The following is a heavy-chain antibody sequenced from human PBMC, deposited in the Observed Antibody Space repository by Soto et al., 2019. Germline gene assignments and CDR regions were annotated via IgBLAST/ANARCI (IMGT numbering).Heavy chain of an antibody. CDR3: AGGSRIGPDY. D-gene: IGHD2-21*01. CDR1: GGTFSSYT. CDR2: IIPILGIA. Sequence: QVQLVQSGAEVKKPGSSVKVSCKASGGTFSSYTISWVRQAPGQGLEWMGRIIPILGIANYAQKFQGRVTSTADKATGTAYMEPSSLSSEDTAVYYCAGGSRIGPDYWGHGTVVPVCS. J-gene: IGHJ4*01. V-gene: IGHV1-69*02.